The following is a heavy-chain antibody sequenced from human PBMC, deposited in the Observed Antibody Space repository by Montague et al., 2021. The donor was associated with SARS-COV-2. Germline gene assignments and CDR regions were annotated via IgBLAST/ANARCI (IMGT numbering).Heavy chain of an antibody. Sequence: SLRLSCAASGFDFNSYSMNWVRQAPEKGLEWVSSINSNSRHIYYVDSVRGRFTISRDNAKNLLYLQMNSLRAEDTAVYYCARGGYYYDTSGYHYADGNENWLNPWGQGTLVTVSS. J-gene: IGHJ5*02. CDR1: GFDFNSYS. CDR3: ARGGYYYDTSGYHYADGNENWLNP. D-gene: IGHD3-22*01. CDR2: INSNSRHI. V-gene: IGHV3-21*01.